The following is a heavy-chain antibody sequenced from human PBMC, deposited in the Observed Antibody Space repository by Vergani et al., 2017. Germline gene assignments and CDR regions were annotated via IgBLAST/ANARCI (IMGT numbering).Heavy chain of an antibody. V-gene: IGHV4-34*01. D-gene: IGHD6-13*01. J-gene: IGHJ4*02. Sequence: QVQLQQWGAGLLKPSETLSLTCAVYGGSFSGYYWSWIRQPPGKGLEWIGEINHSGSTNYNPSLKSRVTISVDTSKNQFSLKLSSVTAADTAVYYCARLAAAGFYYFDYWGQGTLVTVSS. CDR2: INHSGST. CDR1: GGSFSGYY. CDR3: ARLAAAGFYYFDY.